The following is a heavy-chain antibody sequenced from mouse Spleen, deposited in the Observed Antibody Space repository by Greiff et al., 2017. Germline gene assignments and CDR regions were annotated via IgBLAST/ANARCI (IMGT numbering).Heavy chain of an antibody. J-gene: IGHJ2*01. V-gene: IGHV5-4*03. CDR1: GFTFSSYA. CDR2: ISDGGSYT. D-gene: IGHD1-2*01. Sequence: EVKLQESGGGLVKPGGSLKLSCAASGFTFSSYAMSWVRQTPEKRLEWVATISDGGSYTYYPDNVKGRFTISRDNAKNNLYLQMSHLKSEDTAMYYCARTAYYGVFDYWGQGTTLTVSS. CDR3: ARTAYYGVFDY.